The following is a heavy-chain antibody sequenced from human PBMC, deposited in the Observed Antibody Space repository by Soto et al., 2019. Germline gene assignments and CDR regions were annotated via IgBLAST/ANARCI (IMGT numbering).Heavy chain of an antibody. J-gene: IGHJ4*02. D-gene: IGHD1-1*01. V-gene: IGHV1-18*01. Sequence: QIHLVQSGAEEKKHGASVKVSCKGSGYGFTTYGITWVRQAPGQGLEWMAWISAHNGNTNHAQKLQGRVTVTRDTSTSTAYMELRSLRSDDTAVYYCARGRYGDYWGQGALVTVSS. CDR1: GYGFTTYG. CDR3: ARGRYGDY. CDR2: ISAHNGNT.